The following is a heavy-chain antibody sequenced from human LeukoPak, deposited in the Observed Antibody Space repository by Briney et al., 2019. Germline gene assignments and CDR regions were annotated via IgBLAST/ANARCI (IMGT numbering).Heavy chain of an antibody. CDR1: GYTFTSYY. V-gene: IGHV1-46*01. CDR2: INPSGGST. Sequence: EASVMVSCKASGYTFTSYYMHWVRQAPGQGLEWMGIINPSGGSTSYAQKFQGRVTMTRDTSTSTVYMELSSLRSEDTAVYYCASSGDVLLWFGELGYYYGMDVWGQGTTVTVSS. J-gene: IGHJ6*02. CDR3: ASSGDVLLWFGELGYYYGMDV. D-gene: IGHD3-10*01.